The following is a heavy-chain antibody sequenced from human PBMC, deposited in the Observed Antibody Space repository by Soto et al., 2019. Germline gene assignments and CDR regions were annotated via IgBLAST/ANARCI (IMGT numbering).Heavy chain of an antibody. CDR1: GYSFTSYW. CDR3: ARLDTDGDGDVLNFDY. V-gene: IGHV5-51*01. CDR2: IYPGDSDT. J-gene: IGHJ4*02. D-gene: IGHD4-17*01. Sequence: GESLKISCKGSGYSFTSYWIGWVRQMPGKGLEWMGIIYPGDSDTRYSPSFQGQVTISADKSISTAYLQWSSLKASDTAMYYCARLDTDGDGDVLNFDYWGQGTLVTVSS.